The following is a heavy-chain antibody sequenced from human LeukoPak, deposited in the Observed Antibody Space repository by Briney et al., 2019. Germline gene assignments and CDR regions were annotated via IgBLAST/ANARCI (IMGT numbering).Heavy chain of an antibody. CDR2: ISSSGSTI. V-gene: IGHV3-48*03. D-gene: IGHD3-22*01. CDR3: AKAITMIA. CDR1: GFTFSSYE. Sequence: GGSLRLSCAASGFTFSSYEMNWVRQAPGKGLEWVSYISSSGSTIYYADSVKGRFTISRDNSKNTLYLQMNSLRAEDTAVYYCAKAITMIAWGQGTMVTVSS. J-gene: IGHJ3*01.